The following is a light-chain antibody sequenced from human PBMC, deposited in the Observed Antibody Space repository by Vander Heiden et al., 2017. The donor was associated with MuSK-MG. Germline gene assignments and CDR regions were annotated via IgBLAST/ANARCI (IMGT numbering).Light chain of an antibody. CDR3: QQYGKFLIH. CDR2: AVS. V-gene: IGKV1-33*01. CDR1: TDISVH. J-gene: IGKJ3*01. Sequence: DPVSIPCQTSTDISVHLHWYQQKPGKAPKLLIYAVSHLEAGVPARFSVGGSGKDFTLTISSLQPEVIATYCCQQYGKFLIHFGPGTKVNIK.